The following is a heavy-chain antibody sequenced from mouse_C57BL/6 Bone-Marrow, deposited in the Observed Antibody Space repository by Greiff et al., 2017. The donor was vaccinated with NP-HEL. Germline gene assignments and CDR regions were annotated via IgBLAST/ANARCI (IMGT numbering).Heavy chain of an antibody. CDR3: ARDKAYYSTWFAY. CDR2: INPGSGGT. V-gene: IGHV1-54*01. CDR1: GYAFTNYL. Sequence: QVQLQQSGAELVRPGTSVKVSCKASGYAFTNYLIEWVKQRPGQGLEWIGVINPGSGGTNYNEKFKGKATLTAVKSSSTAYMQLSSLTSEDSAVYFCARDKAYYSTWFAYWGQGTLVTVSA. D-gene: IGHD2-5*01. J-gene: IGHJ3*01.